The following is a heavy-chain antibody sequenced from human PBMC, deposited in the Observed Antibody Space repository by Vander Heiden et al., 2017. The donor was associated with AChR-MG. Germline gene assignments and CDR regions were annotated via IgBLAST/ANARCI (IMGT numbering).Heavy chain of an antibody. D-gene: IGHD5-12*01. CDR2: ISSSGSAR. CDR3: ARDQDWLPDY. CDR1: GFTLSSCK. V-gene: IGHV3-48*03. J-gene: IGHJ4*02. Sequence: EVELVESGGGLVQPAGSRRLSCAASGFTLSSCKIAWVRQAPGKGLEWISYISSSGSARYYADSVKGRFTISRDNAKNSLYLQMNSLRAEDTAVYYCARDQDWLPDYWGQGTLVTVSS.